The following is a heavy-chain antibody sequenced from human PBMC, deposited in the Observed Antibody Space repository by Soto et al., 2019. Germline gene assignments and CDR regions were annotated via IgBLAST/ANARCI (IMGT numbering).Heavy chain of an antibody. V-gene: IGHV3-30*18. J-gene: IGHJ4*02. CDR3: AKEEYRGSSFDH. CDR1: GFTFSRYG. Sequence: QVQLVESGGGVVQPGRSLRLSCAASGFTFSRYGMHWVRQAPGKRLEWVARISHDGNNRFYADSVKGRFTISRDNSKDTLYLQVNSLRPEDTAVFYCAKEEYRGSSFDHWGQGALVTVSS. D-gene: IGHD1-26*01. CDR2: ISHDGNNR.